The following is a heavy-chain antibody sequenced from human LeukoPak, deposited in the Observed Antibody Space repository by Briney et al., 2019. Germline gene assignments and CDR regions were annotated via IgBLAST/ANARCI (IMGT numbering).Heavy chain of an antibody. V-gene: IGHV1-18*01. CDR3: ARSKVGASGYGFDY. Sequence: EASVKVSCKAPGYTFTSYGISWVRQAPGQGLEWMGWISAYNGNTNYAQKLQGRVTMTTDTSTSTAYMELRSLRSDDTAVYYCARSKVGASGYGFDYWGQGTLVTVSS. J-gene: IGHJ4*02. CDR1: GYTFTSYG. D-gene: IGHD5-12*01. CDR2: ISAYNGNT.